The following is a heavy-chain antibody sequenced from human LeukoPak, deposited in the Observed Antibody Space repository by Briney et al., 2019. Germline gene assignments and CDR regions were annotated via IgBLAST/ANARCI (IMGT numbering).Heavy chain of an antibody. J-gene: IGHJ5*01. V-gene: IGHV3-33*03. CDR3: AKDAQRGFDYSNSLES. D-gene: IGHD4-11*01. CDR1: GFTFSHYG. CDR2: IWSDATNM. Sequence: PGRSLRLSCATSGFTFSHYGMHWVRQAPGKGLEWVAVIWSDATNMYYGDSVKGRFTISRDNSRKTLYLQMNSLRVEDTAVYYCAKDAQRGFDYSNSLESWGQGTLVTVS.